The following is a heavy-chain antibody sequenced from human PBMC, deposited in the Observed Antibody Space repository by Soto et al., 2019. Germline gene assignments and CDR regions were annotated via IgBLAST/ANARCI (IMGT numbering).Heavy chain of an antibody. J-gene: IGHJ5*02. D-gene: IGHD3-3*01. CDR1: GGTFSSYA. V-gene: IGHV1-69*12. CDR3: ARHHRIRFLEWLLFDP. CDR2: TIPIFGTA. Sequence: QVQLVQSGAEVKKPGSSVKVSCKASGGTFSSYAISWVRQAPGQGLEWMGGTIPIFGTANYAQKFQVRVTITADESTSTAYRELSSLRSEDTAVYYCARHHRIRFLEWLLFDPWGQGTLVTVSS.